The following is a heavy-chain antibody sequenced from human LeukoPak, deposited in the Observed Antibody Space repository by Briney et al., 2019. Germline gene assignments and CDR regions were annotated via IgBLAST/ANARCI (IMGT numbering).Heavy chain of an antibody. V-gene: IGHV4-59*01. J-gene: IGHJ4*02. CDR1: GGSISSDY. CDR2: IYYSGST. D-gene: IGHD1-26*01. Sequence: PSETLSLTCTVSGGSISSDYWSWIRQPPGKGLEWIGYIYYSGSTNYNPALKSQVTISVDTSKNQFSLKLTSVTAADTAVYYCAREGLLGANYTAHWGQGTLVTVSS. CDR3: AREGLLGANYTAH.